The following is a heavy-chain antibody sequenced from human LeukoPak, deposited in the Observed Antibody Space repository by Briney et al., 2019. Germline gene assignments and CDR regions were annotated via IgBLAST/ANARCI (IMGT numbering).Heavy chain of an antibody. CDR2: ISGSGGST. D-gene: IGHD1-1*01. CDR1: GFTFSSYT. Sequence: GGSLRLSCAASGFTFSSYTMSWVRQAPAKGLEWVSAISGSGGSTYYADSVKGRFTISRDNSKNTLYLQMNSLRAEDTAVYYCATSPGGTNFDYWGQGTLVTVSS. J-gene: IGHJ4*02. CDR3: ATSPGGTNFDY. V-gene: IGHV3-23*01.